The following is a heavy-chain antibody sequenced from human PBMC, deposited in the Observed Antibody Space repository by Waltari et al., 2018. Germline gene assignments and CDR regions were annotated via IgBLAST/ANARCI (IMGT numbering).Heavy chain of an antibody. CDR2: IYTSGST. D-gene: IGHD6-6*01. Sequence: QVQLQESGPGLVKPSETLSLTCTVSGGSISSYYWSWIRQPAGKGLEWIGRIYTSGSTYYNPSLKSRVTMSVDTSKNQFSLKLSSVTAADTAVYYCARVAYEYSSSPFDYWGQGTLVTVSS. CDR1: GGSISSYY. J-gene: IGHJ4*02. CDR3: ARVAYEYSSSPFDY. V-gene: IGHV4-4*07.